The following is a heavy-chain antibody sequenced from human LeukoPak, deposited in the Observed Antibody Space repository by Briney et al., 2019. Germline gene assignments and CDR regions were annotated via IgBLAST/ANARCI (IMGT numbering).Heavy chain of an antibody. Sequence: SETLSLTCTVSGGSISSSSYYWGWIRQPPGKGLEWIGSIYYSGSTYYNPSLKSRVTISVDTYKNQFSLKLSSVTAADTAVYYCARQYLRESSWFHKGESDNWFDPWGQGTLVTVSS. CDR1: GGSISSSSYY. V-gene: IGHV4-39*01. D-gene: IGHD6-13*01. J-gene: IGHJ5*02. CDR3: ARQYLRESSWFHKGESDNWFDP. CDR2: IYYSGST.